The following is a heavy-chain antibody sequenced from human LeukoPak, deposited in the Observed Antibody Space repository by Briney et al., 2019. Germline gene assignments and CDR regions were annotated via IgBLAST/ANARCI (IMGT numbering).Heavy chain of an antibody. Sequence: ASVKVSCKASGYTFTGYYMHWVRQAPGQGLEWMGRINPNSGGTNSAQKFQGRVTMTRDTSISTAYMELSRLRSDDTAVYYCARDSSNWRTLTSIKIDYWGQGTLVTVSS. CDR2: INPNSGGT. CDR3: ARDSSNWRTLTSIKIDY. J-gene: IGHJ4*02. V-gene: IGHV1-2*06. CDR1: GYTFTGYY. D-gene: IGHD6-13*01.